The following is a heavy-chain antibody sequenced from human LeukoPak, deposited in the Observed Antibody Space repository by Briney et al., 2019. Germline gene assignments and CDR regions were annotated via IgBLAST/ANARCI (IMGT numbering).Heavy chain of an antibody. CDR3: PSWLFQKGDYFDY. D-gene: IGHD3-9*01. CDR1: GFTFSSYE. J-gene: IGHJ4*02. Sequence: GGSLRLSCAASGFTFSSYEMNWVRQAPGKGLEWVSYISSSGSTIYYADSVKGRFTISRDNAKNSLYLQMNSLRAEDTAVYYCPSWLFQKGDYFDYWGQGTLVTVSS. CDR2: ISSSGSTI. V-gene: IGHV3-48*03.